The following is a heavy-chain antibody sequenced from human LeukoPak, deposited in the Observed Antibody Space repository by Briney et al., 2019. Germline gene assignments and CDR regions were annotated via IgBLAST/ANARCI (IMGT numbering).Heavy chain of an antibody. CDR1: GGSISSYY. J-gene: IGHJ5*02. D-gene: IGHD3-9*01. CDR3: ARGQATEPYYDILTGRRTNWFDP. V-gene: IGHV4-4*07. CDR2: IYTSGST. Sequence: PSETLSLTCTVSGGSISSYYWSWIRQPAGKGLEWIGRIYTSGSTNYNPSLKSRVTMSVDTSKNQFSLKLSSVTAADTAVYYCARGQATEPYYDILTGRRTNWFDPWGQGTLVTVSS.